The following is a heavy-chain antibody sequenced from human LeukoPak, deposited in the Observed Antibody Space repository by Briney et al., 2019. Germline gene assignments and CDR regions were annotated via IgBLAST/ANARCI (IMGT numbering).Heavy chain of an antibody. CDR2: ISSSSSYI. CDR3: ARDRHHRFGELFP. CDR1: GFTFSSYS. V-gene: IGHV3-21*01. J-gene: IGHJ4*02. Sequence: PGGSLRLSCAASGFTFSSYSMNWVRQAPGKGLEWVSSISSSSSYIYHADPVKGRFTISRDNAKNSLYLQMNSLRAEDTAVYYCARDRHHRFGELFPWGQGTRVTVSS. D-gene: IGHD3-10*01.